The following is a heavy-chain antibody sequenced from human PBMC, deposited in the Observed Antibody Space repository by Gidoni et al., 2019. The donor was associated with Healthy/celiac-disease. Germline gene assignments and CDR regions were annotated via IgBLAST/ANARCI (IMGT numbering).Heavy chain of an antibody. D-gene: IGHD2-15*01. J-gene: IGHJ4*02. V-gene: IGHV4-34*01. CDR3: ARNRGQWSTREFDY. CDR2: INHSGST. CDR1: GGSFSGYS. Sequence: QVQLQLWGAGLLKPSETLSLTCASYGGSFSGYSWSWIRQPPGKGLEWIGGINHSGSTNYNPSLKSRVTMSVDTPKKQFSLKMTSVTAADTAVYYCARNRGQWSTREFDYWGQGTLVTVSS.